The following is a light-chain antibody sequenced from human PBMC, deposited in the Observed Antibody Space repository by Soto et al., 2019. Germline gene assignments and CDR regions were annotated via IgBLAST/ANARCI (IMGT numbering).Light chain of an antibody. V-gene: IGKV1-5*01. CDR3: KQSYSSWAT. J-gene: IGKJ4*01. CDR1: QSISSW. Sequence: DIQMTQSPSTLSASVGDRVTITCRASQSISSWLAWYQQKPGKAPKLLIYDASSLETGVQSRFSGSGSGTDFTLTIRSLQPEDSASYCCKQSYSSWATFGGGTKVDIK. CDR2: DAS.